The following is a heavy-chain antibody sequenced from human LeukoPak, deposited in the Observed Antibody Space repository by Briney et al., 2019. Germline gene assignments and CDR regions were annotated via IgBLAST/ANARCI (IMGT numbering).Heavy chain of an antibody. V-gene: IGHV4-4*02. J-gene: IGHJ3*02. CDR1: GGSISGTNW. CDR2: IYHTGST. D-gene: IGHD6-19*01. CDR3: ARGISPGSGWFFDI. Sequence: SGTLSLTCGVSGGSISGTNWWSWVRQPPGKGLEWIGEIYHTGSTNYNPSLKSRVTISIDKSKNQFSLKLSSVTAADTAVYYCARGISPGSGWFFDIWGQGTMVTVSS.